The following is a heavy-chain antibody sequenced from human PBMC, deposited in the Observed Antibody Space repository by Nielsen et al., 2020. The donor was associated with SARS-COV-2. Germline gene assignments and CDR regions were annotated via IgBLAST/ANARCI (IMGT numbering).Heavy chain of an antibody. CDR1: GFTFSSYG. CDR2: ISYDGSNK. D-gene: IGHD2-2*01. V-gene: IGHV3-30*03. Sequence: GESLKISCAASGFTFSSYGMHWVRQAPGKGLEWVAVISYDGSNKYYADSVKGRFTISRDNSKNTLYLQMNSLRSDDTAVYYCARDSCSSTSCYINWFDPWGQGTLVTVSS. J-gene: IGHJ5*02. CDR3: ARDSCSSTSCYINWFDP.